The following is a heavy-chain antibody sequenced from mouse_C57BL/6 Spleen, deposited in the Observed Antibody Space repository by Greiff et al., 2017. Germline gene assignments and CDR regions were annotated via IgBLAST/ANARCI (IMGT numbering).Heavy chain of an antibody. D-gene: IGHD1-1*01. CDR2: IDPSDSYT. CDR1: GYTFTSYW. CDR3: ASPGSSPNYYAMDY. J-gene: IGHJ4*01. Sequence: VQLQQPGAELVMPGASVKLSCKASGYTFTSYWMHWVKQRPGQGLEWIGEIDPSDSYTNYNQKFKGKSTLTVDKSSSTAYMQLSSLTSEDSAVYYCASPGSSPNYYAMDYWGQGTSVTVSS. V-gene: IGHV1-69*01.